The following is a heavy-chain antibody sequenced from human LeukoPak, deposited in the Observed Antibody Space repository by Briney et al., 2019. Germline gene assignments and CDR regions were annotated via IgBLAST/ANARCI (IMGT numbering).Heavy chain of an antibody. CDR3: AKSRRAYCSGGSCFGLWDY. Sequence: PGGSLRLSCAASGFTFSTYWMHWVRQAPGEGLVWVSRINSDESSTTYADSVKGRFTISRDNAKNTLYLQMNSLRAEDTAVYYCAKSRRAYCSGGSCFGLWDYWGQGTLVTVSS. CDR2: INSDESST. V-gene: IGHV3-74*01. CDR1: GFTFSTYW. D-gene: IGHD2-15*01. J-gene: IGHJ4*02.